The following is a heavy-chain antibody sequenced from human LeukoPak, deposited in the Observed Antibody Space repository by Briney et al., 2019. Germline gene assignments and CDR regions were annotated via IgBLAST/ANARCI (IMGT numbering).Heavy chain of an antibody. D-gene: IGHD1-26*01. J-gene: IGHJ5*02. CDR2: MNPNSGNT. Sequence: ASVKVSCKASGYTFTSYDINWVRQATGQGLEWMGWMNPNSGNTGYAQKFQGRVTITRDTSITTAYMEMSSLRSEDTAVYYCARVVGATAGIIRFDAWGQGTLVTVSS. CDR1: GYTFTSYD. V-gene: IGHV1-8*03. CDR3: ARVVGATAGIIRFDA.